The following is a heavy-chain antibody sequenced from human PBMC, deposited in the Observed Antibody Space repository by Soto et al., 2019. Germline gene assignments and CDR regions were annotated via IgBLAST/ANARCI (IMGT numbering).Heavy chain of an antibody. D-gene: IGHD4-4*01. Sequence: GGSLRLSCAASGFTFSSYGMHWVRQAPGKGLEWVAVIWYDGSNKYYADSVKGRFTISRDNSKNTLYLQMNSLRAEDTAVYYCAKDRGRDYTVRYYYYYMDVWGKGTTVTVSS. CDR3: AKDRGRDYTVRYYYYYMDV. J-gene: IGHJ6*03. CDR1: GFTFSSYG. CDR2: IWYDGSNK. V-gene: IGHV3-30*02.